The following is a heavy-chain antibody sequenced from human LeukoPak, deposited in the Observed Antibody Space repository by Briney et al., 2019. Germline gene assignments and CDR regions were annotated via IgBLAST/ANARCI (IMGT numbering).Heavy chain of an antibody. V-gene: IGHV3-7*01. CDR1: GFTFRNYL. CDR3: VREETIVAIRETSP. Sequence: GGSLRLSCAGSGFTFRNYLMSWVRQAPGKGLEWVANINQDGSDKYFVDSVRCRFTISRDNAKNSLYLQMNSLRAEDTAIYYCVREETIVAIRETSPRGQGTLVTVSS. CDR2: INQDGSDK. J-gene: IGHJ4*02. D-gene: IGHD3-22*01.